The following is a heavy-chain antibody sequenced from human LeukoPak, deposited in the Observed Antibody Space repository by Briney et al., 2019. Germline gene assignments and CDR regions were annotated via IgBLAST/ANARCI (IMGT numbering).Heavy chain of an antibody. CDR3: ARILEWLYTVDY. Sequence: SETLSLTCAVYGGSFSGYYWSWIRQPPGKGLEWIGEINHSGSTNYNPSLKSRVTISVDTSKNQFSLKLSSVTAADTAVYYCARILEWLYTVDYWGQGTLVTVSS. J-gene: IGHJ4*02. V-gene: IGHV4-34*01. D-gene: IGHD3-3*01. CDR1: GGSFSGYY. CDR2: INHSGST.